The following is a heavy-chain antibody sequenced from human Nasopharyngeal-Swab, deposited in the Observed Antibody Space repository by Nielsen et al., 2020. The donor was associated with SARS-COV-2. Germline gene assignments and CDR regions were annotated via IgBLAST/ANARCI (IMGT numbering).Heavy chain of an antibody. V-gene: IGHV4-30-2*01. Sequence: SETLSLTCTVSGGSIHSGGPSWSWIRQPPGKGLQWIGHIFHTGSTYFNPSLKSRVTISLDRSKNQFSLKLTSVTAADTAVYYCARGGTSGEYYFFYMDVWGKGTTVTVSS. J-gene: IGHJ6*03. CDR3: ARGGTSGEYYFFYMDV. CDR1: GGSIHSGGPS. D-gene: IGHD3-10*01. CDR2: IFHTGST.